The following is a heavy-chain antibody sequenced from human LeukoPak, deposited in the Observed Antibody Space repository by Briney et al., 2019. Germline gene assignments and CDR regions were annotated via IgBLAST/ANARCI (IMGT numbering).Heavy chain of an antibody. D-gene: IGHD3-22*01. CDR3: AKGSYYDSSGSFYFDY. Sequence: GGSLRLSCAASGFTFSSYAMSWVRQAPGKGLEWVSGISGSGDNTYYADSVKGRFTISRDNSKNTLYVQVNSLGTEDTAAYYCAKGSYYDSSGSFYFDYWGQGTLVTISS. CDR1: GFTFSSYA. J-gene: IGHJ4*02. CDR2: ISGSGDNT. V-gene: IGHV3-23*01.